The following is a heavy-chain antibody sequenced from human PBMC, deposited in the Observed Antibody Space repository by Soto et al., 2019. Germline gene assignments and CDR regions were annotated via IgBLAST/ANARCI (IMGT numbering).Heavy chain of an antibody. D-gene: IGHD3-3*01. CDR3: ARAQVNVLRFLEWLNPPIDDYYYYMDV. CDR2: ISAYNGNT. J-gene: IGHJ6*03. CDR1: GYTFTSYG. V-gene: IGHV1-18*01. Sequence: ASVKVSCKASGYTFTSYGISWVRQAPGQGLEWMGWISAYNGNTNYAQKLQGRVTMTTDTSTSTAYMELRSLRSDDTAVYYCARAQVNVLRFLEWLNPPIDDYYYYMDVWGKGTTVTVSS.